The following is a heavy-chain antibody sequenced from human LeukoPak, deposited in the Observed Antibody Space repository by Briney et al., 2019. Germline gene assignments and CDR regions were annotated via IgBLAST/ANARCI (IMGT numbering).Heavy chain of an antibody. D-gene: IGHD5-18*01. CDR2: IYYSGST. Sequence: PSETLSLTCTVSGGSISSYYWSWIRQPPGKGLEWIGYIYYSGSTNYNPSLKSRVTISVDPSKNQFSLKLSSVTAADTAVYYCARQSSYGSPLDYWGQGTLVTVSS. CDR3: ARQSSYGSPLDY. V-gene: IGHV4-59*08. J-gene: IGHJ4*02. CDR1: GGSISSYY.